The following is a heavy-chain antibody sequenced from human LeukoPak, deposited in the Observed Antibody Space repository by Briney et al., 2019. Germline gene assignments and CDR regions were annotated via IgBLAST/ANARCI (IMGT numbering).Heavy chain of an antibody. CDR1: GFTFDDYT. J-gene: IGHJ4*02. Sequence: GGSLRLSCAASGFTFDDYTMHWVRQAPGKGLEWVSLISWDGGRTHYADSVKGRFSISRDNRKNSLYLQMNSLRAEDTAVYYCARESGSVTSEVDFDYWGQGTLVTVSS. CDR2: ISWDGGRT. D-gene: IGHD4-17*01. CDR3: ARESGSVTSEVDFDY. V-gene: IGHV3-43*01.